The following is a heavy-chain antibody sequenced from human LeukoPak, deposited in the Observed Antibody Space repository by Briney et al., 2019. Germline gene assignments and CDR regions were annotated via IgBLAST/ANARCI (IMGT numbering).Heavy chain of an antibody. CDR3: AKAYHYYGSGSYYRTHAPYDY. V-gene: IGHV3-30-3*01. CDR1: GFSFSDYV. D-gene: IGHD3-10*01. Sequence: GGSLRLSCAASGFSFSDYVIHWVRQAPGKGLDWVAVISKDGGTKYYADSVKGRLTISRDNSKNMLYLQMNSLRPEDTAVYYCAKAYHYYGSGSYYRTHAPYDYWGQGTLVTVSS. J-gene: IGHJ4*02. CDR2: ISKDGGTK.